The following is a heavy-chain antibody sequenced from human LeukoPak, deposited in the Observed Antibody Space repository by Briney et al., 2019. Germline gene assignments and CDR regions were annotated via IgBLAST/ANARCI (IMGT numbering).Heavy chain of an antibody. J-gene: IGHJ4*02. CDR3: ARDSLVRGVMGY. CDR2: IIPIFGTA. CDR1: GGTFSSYA. D-gene: IGHD3-10*01. Sequence: GASVKVSCKASGGTFSSYAINWVRQAPGQGLEWMGGIIPIFGTANCAQKFQGRVTITADESTSTAYMELSSLRSEDTAVYYCARDSLVRGVMGYWGQGTLVTVSS. V-gene: IGHV1-69*01.